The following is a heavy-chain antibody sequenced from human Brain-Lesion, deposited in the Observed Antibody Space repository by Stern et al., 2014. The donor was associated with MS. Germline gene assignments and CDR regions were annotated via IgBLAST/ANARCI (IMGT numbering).Heavy chain of an antibody. CDR2: IYHSGGT. D-gene: IGHD1-14*01. V-gene: IGHV4-4*02. CDR1: GGSISSSNW. Sequence: ESGPGLVKPSGTLSLTCAVSGGSISSSNWWSWVRQSPGKGLEWIGEIYHSGGTKYSPSFESRVIISVDKSKNPFSLKLIYVTAADTAVYYCARELPDLNAFDIWGQGTMVTVSS. CDR3: ARELPDLNAFDI. J-gene: IGHJ3*02.